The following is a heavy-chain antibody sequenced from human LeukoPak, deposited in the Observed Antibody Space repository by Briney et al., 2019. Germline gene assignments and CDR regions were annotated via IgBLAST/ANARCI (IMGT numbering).Heavy chain of an antibody. CDR3: ARSAFSYDYVPL. CDR2: IYHSGST. Sequence: SSETLSLTCTVSGYSISSGYYWGWIRQPPGKGLEWIGNIYHSGSTYYNPSLKSRVTISVDTSKNQFSLKLSSVTAADTAMYYCARSAFSYDYVPLWGQGTLVTVSS. J-gene: IGHJ4*02. V-gene: IGHV4-38-2*02. CDR1: GYSISSGYY. D-gene: IGHD3-16*01.